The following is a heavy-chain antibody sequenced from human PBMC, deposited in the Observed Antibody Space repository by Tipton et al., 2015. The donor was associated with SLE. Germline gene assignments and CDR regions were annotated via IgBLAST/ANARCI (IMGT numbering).Heavy chain of an antibody. J-gene: IGHJ6*02. CDR1: GYSFTSYW. D-gene: IGHD6-13*01. Sequence: QLVQSGAEVKKPGESLKISCKGSGYSFTSYWIGWVRQMPGKGLEWMGRIDPSDSYTNYSPSFQGHVTISADKSISTAYLQWSSLKASDTAMYYCARRIADVYYYYGMDVWGQGTTVTVSS. CDR3: ARRIADVYYYYGMDV. V-gene: IGHV5-10-1*01. CDR2: IDPSDSYT.